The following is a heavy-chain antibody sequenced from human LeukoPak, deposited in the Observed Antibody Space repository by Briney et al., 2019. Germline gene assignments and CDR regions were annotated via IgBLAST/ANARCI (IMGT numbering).Heavy chain of an antibody. Sequence: GGSLRLSCAASGFTFDDYGMRWLRQAPGKGLEWVSGINWNGGSTGYADSVKGRFTISRDNAKNSLYLQMNSLRAEDTALYYCARFSTAGYFDYWGQGTLVTVSS. V-gene: IGHV3-20*04. CDR1: GFTFDDYG. CDR3: ARFSTAGYFDY. J-gene: IGHJ4*02. CDR2: INWNGGST. D-gene: IGHD6-19*01.